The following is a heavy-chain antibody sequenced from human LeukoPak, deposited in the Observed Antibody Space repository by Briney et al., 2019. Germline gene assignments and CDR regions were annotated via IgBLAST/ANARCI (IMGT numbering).Heavy chain of an antibody. V-gene: IGHV4-30-2*01. CDR1: GGSISSGGYY. J-gene: IGHJ5*02. CDR3: ARPGPWFDP. Sequence: SQTLSLTCTVSGGSISSGGYYWSWIRQPPGKGLEWIGEINHSGSTNYNPSLKSRVTISVDTSKNQFSLKLSSVTAADTAVYYCARPGPWFDPWGQGTLVTVSS. CDR2: INHSGST.